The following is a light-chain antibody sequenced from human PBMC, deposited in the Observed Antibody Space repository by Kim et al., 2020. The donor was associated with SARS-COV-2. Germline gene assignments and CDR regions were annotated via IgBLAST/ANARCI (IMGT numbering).Light chain of an antibody. CDR1: QSVSSY. CDR3: QQRQNWPSIT. V-gene: IGKV3-11*01. J-gene: IGKJ5*01. CDR2: DTS. Sequence: APGERATRSCRASQSVSSYVSWYQQKPGQAPRLLIYDTSNRATDIPARFSGSGSGTDFTLTISSLEPEDFAIYYCQQRQNWPSITFGQGTRLEIK.